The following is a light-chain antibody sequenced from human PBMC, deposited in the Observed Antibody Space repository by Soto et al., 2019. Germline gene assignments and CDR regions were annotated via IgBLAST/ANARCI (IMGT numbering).Light chain of an antibody. CDR3: QHYNDLPLT. Sequence: EKVMTQSPATLSVSPGERVTLSCRASQSVVNNLAWYQQKPGQAPRLLISGASTRATGIPDRFIGSGSGTEFTLTITSLQSEDFAVYYCQHYNDLPLTFGQGTKVEIK. CDR1: QSVVNN. V-gene: IGKV3-15*01. CDR2: GAS. J-gene: IGKJ1*01.